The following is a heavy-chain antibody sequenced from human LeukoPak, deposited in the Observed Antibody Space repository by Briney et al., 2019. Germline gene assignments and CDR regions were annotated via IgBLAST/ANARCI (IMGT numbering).Heavy chain of an antibody. Sequence: PGGSLRLSCAASGLTVNSNYMNWVRQAPGKGLQWVSVIYSGGSTYYADSVKGRFTISRDNSKNTLYLQMNSLRAEDTAVYYCARVPYSGYDLDYWGQGTLVTVSS. D-gene: IGHD5-12*01. CDR1: GLTVNSNY. V-gene: IGHV3-66*01. CDR2: IYSGGST. CDR3: ARVPYSGYDLDY. J-gene: IGHJ4*02.